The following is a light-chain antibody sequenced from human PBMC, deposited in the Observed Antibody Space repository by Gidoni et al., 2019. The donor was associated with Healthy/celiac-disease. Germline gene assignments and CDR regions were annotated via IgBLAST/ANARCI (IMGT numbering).Light chain of an antibody. J-gene: IGLJ1*01. Sequence: QSALTQPASVSGSPGQSITISCTGTSSDVGGYNYVSWYQQHPGKAPKLMIYEVSYRPSGVSHRFSGSKSGNTASLTISGLQAEDGADYYCSSYTGSSTYVFGTGTEVTVL. CDR1: SSDVGGYNY. CDR3: SSYTGSSTYV. V-gene: IGLV2-14*01. CDR2: EVS.